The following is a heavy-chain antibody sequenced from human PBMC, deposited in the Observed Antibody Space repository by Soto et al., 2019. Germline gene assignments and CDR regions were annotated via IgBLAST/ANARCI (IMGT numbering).Heavy chain of an antibody. J-gene: IGHJ4*02. CDR3: ERTDNVGYSPY. V-gene: IGHV4-38-2*01. D-gene: IGHD2-21*01. CDR2: IYHSGTT. CDR1: GDSISSGYY. Sequence: SETLSLTCAVSGDSISSGYYWDWIRRPPGKGLEWIGSIYHSGTTYYNPSLKSRVTISVDTSRNQFSLKLSSVTAADSAVYYCERTDNVGYSPYFGQGTLVTVSS.